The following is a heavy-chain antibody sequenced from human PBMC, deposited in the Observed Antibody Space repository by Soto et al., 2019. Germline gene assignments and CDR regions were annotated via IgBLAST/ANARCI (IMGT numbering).Heavy chain of an antibody. CDR2: IKQDGSEK. V-gene: IGHV3-7*01. CDR1: GFTFSSYW. J-gene: IGHJ4*02. D-gene: IGHD2-2*01. Sequence: GGSLRLSCAASGFTFSSYWMSWVRQAPGKGLEWVANIKQDGSEKYYVDSVKGRFTISRDNAKNSLYLQMNSLRAEDTAGYYCAGDQLYCSSTSCYPYYFDYWGQGTLVTVSS. CDR3: AGDQLYCSSTSCYPYYFDY.